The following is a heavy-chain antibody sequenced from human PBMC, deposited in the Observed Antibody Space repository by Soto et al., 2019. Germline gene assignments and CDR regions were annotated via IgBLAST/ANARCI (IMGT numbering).Heavy chain of an antibody. CDR3: AKVPPASRVFPAY. D-gene: IGHD2-2*01. CDR1: ALTSNSYA. V-gene: IGHV3-23*01. Sequence: RLSWPASALTSNSYAVSWVRPAPEKRLGWVSAISVSGGSRYYADSVKGRFTIPRHNSKNTLYLQMNSLRAADTAVSYCAKVPPASRVFPAYWGQGHLV. J-gene: IGHJ4*02. CDR2: ISVSGGSR.